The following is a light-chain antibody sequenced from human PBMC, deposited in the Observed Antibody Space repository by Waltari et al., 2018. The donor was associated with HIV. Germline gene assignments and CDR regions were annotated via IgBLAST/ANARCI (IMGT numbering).Light chain of an antibody. CDR1: QAIANS. J-gene: IGKJ2*01. Sequence: DIQMTQSPSSLSASVGDRVTITCRARQAIANSLAWYQQKPGKAPRLLVYVAARLERGVPSRFSGSGSCTDYILTISSLQPEDFATYYCQQYYTTPHTFGQGTKLEIK. CDR3: QQYYTTPHT. V-gene: IGKV1-NL1*01. CDR2: VAA.